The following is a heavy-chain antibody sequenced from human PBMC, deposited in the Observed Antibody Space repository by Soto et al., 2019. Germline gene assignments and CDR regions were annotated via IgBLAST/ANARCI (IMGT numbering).Heavy chain of an antibody. CDR3: ARDYIAADNYFGYYYYYYGMDV. D-gene: IGHD6-13*01. J-gene: IGHJ6*02. Sequence: GGSLRLSCAASGFTFSSYSMNWVRQAPGKGLEWVSYISSSSSTIYYADSVKGRFTISRDNAKNSLYLQMNSLRAEDTAVYYCARDYIAADNYFGYYYYYYGMDVWGQGTTVTVSS. CDR1: GFTFSSYS. CDR2: ISSSSSTI. V-gene: IGHV3-48*01.